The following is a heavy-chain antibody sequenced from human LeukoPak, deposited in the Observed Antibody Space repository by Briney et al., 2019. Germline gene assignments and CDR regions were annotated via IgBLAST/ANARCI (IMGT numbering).Heavy chain of an antibody. CDR2: IWSDGSNK. CDR3: AKDLSGSYGPNDGY. Sequence: AGGSLRLSCAASGLSFSDYGMHWVRQAPGKGLEWVAVIWSDGSNKYYADSVKGRFTISRDNSKNTLYLQMNSLRAEDTAVYYCAKDLSGSYGPNDGYWGQGTLVTVSS. CDR1: GLSFSDYG. D-gene: IGHD1-26*01. J-gene: IGHJ4*02. V-gene: IGHV3-30*02.